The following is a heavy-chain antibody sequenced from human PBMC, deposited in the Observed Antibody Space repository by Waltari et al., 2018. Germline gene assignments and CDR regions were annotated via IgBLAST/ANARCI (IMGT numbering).Heavy chain of an antibody. Sequence: QVQLVESGGGVVQPGRSLRLSCAASGFTFSSYGMHWVRQAPGQGLEWVAVIWYDGSNKYYADSVKGRFTISRDNSKNTLYLQMNSLRAEDTAVYYCARDSSSWYYFDYWGQGTLVTVSS. CDR1: GFTFSSYG. V-gene: IGHV3-33*01. D-gene: IGHD6-13*01. CDR2: IWYDGSNK. CDR3: ARDSSSWYYFDY. J-gene: IGHJ4*02.